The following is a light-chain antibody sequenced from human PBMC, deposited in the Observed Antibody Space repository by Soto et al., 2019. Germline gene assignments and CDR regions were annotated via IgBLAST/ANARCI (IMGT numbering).Light chain of an antibody. J-gene: IGKJ5*01. V-gene: IGKV3-11*01. Sequence: EILMTQSPATLSVSPGERVTLSCRASQSVSSYLAWYQQKPGQAPRLLIYDASNRAAGIPARFSGSGSGTDFTLTISSLEPEDFAIYYCQHRSNWQITFGQGTRLETK. CDR2: DAS. CDR3: QHRSNWQIT. CDR1: QSVSSY.